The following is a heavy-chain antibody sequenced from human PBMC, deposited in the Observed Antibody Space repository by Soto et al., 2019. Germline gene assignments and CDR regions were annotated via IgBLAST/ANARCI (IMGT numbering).Heavy chain of an antibody. V-gene: IGHV1-69*02. Sequence: ASVKVSCKTSGGTFGNYPINWVRQAPGQGLEWMGRVIPILGMGSYAQKFQGRVTITADRSTSTAYMELSSLRSDDTTVYYCATDYRDGYNIPFDYWGQGTLVTVSS. D-gene: IGHD5-12*01. J-gene: IGHJ4*02. CDR3: ATDYRDGYNIPFDY. CDR2: VIPILGMG. CDR1: GGTFGNYP.